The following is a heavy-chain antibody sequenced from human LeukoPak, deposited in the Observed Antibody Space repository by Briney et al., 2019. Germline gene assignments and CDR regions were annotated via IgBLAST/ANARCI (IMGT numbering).Heavy chain of an antibody. D-gene: IGHD2-2*01. CDR3: ARDHSWYQLLWLFDY. V-gene: IGHV1-2*02. CDR1: GYTFTGYY. CDR2: INPNSGGT. J-gene: IGHJ4*02. Sequence: GASVKVSCKASGYTFTGYYMHWVRQAPGQGHERMRWINPNSGGTNYAQKFQGRVTMTRDTSISTAYMELSRLRSDDTAVYYCARDHSWYQLLWLFDYWGLGTLVTVSS.